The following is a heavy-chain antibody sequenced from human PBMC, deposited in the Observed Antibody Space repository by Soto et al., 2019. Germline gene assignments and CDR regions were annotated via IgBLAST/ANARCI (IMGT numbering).Heavy chain of an antibody. V-gene: IGHV4-39*07. CDR2: FHYNENT. J-gene: IGHJ5*02. CDR3: AFSMTYYYASSGSERAGPWFDP. D-gene: IGHD3-22*01. CDR1: GGSISSGPYS. Sequence: PSETLSLICTVSGGSISSGPYSWGWIRQPPGEGLEWIGTFHYNENTYYNPSLGSRVTISVDTSKNQFSLKLSSVTAADTAVYYCAFSMTYYYASSGSERAGPWFDPWGQGTLVTVSS.